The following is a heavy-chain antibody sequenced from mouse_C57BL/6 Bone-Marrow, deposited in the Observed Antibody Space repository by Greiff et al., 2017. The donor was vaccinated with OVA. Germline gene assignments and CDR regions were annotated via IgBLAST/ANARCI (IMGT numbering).Heavy chain of an antibody. V-gene: IGHV14-3*01. CDR2: IDPANGNT. Sequence: VQLKQSVAELVRPGASVKLSCTASGFNLKNTYMHWVKQRPEQGLEWIGRIDPANGNTTYAPKFQGKATITADTSSNTAYLQLSSLTSEDTAIYYCARRYGSTPYWYFDVWGTGTTVTVSS. CDR1: GFNLKNTY. D-gene: IGHD1-1*01. J-gene: IGHJ1*03. CDR3: ARRYGSTPYWYFDV.